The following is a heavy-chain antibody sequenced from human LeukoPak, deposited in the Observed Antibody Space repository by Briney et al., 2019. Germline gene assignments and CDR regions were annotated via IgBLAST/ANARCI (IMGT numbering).Heavy chain of an antibody. D-gene: IGHD5-18*01. Sequence: GESLKISCKGSGYSFTSYWIGWVRQMPGKGLEWMGIIYPGDSDTRYSPSFQGQVTTSADKSISTAYLQWSSLKASDTAMCYCARHIRDSYGYIGNAFDIWGQGTMVTVSS. CDR1: GYSFTSYW. J-gene: IGHJ3*02. V-gene: IGHV5-51*01. CDR2: IYPGDSDT. CDR3: ARHIRDSYGYIGNAFDI.